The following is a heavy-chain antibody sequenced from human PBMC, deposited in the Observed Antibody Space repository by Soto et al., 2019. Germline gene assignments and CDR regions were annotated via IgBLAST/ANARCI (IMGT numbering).Heavy chain of an antibody. Sequence: GPSVKVSCKASGGTFSSYAISWVRQAPGQGLEWMGGIIPIFGTANYAQKFQGRVTITADESTSTAYMELSSLRSEDTAVYYCARDTCSGGSCYFDYWGQGTLVTVSS. CDR1: GGTFSSYA. CDR2: IIPIFGTA. V-gene: IGHV1-69*13. D-gene: IGHD2-15*01. CDR3: ARDTCSGGSCYFDY. J-gene: IGHJ4*02.